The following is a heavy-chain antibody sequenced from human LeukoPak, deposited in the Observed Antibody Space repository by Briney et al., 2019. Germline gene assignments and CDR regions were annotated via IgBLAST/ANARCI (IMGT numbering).Heavy chain of an antibody. CDR1: GGSFSGCY. CDR2: INHSGST. J-gene: IGHJ4*02. CDR3: ARDDMTNRFGY. D-gene: IGHD1-14*01. Sequence: SETLSLTCAVYGGSFSGCYWSWIRQPPGKGLEWIGEINHSGSTNYNPSLTSRVTISVDTSKNQFSLKLSFVTGADTAVYYFARDDMTNRFGYWSQGTLVTVTS. V-gene: IGHV4-34*01.